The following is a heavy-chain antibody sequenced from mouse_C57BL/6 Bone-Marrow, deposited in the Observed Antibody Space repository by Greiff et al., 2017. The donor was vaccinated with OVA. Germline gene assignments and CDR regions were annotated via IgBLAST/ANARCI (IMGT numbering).Heavy chain of an antibody. CDR1: YTFSRRVH. CDR3: SEDSAVYYCAVKKYGYYVDD. CDR2: GQGLEWIG. V-gene: IGHV1-87*01. D-gene: IGHD2-10*02. Sequence: QVQLQQSGPELARPWASVKISCQAFYTFSRRVHFAIRDTNYWMQWVKQRPGQGLEWIGAIYPGTGDTRFNQKFKGKATLPADNSSSTAYMQLGSLASEDSAVYYCAVKKYGYYVDDWGQGTTLTVSA. J-gene: IGHJ2*01.